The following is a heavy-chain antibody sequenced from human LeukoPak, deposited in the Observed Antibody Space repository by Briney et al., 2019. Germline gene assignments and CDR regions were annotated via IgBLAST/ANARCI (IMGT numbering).Heavy chain of an antibody. J-gene: IGHJ4*02. CDR3: TTRRKQWLGSHDY. CDR2: IKSKTDGGTT. D-gene: IGHD6-19*01. V-gene: IGHV3-15*01. CDR1: GFTFSNAW. Sequence: GVSLRLSCAASGFTFSNAWMSWVRQAPGKGLEWVGRIKSKTDGGTTDYAAPVKGRFTISRDDSKNTLYLQMNSLKTEDTAVYYCTTRRKQWLGSHDYWGQGTLVTVSS.